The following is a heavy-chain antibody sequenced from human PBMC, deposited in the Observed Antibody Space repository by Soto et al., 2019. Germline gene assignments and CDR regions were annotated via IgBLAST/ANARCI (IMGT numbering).Heavy chain of an antibody. CDR1: GFTFSSYA. CDR3: ARAGRGLDY. J-gene: IGHJ4*02. CDR2: ISYDGSNK. V-gene: IGHV3-30-3*01. D-gene: IGHD3-10*01. Sequence: QVQLVESGGGVVQPGRSLRLSCAASGFTFSSYAMHWVRQAPGKGLEWVAVISYDGSNKYYADSVKGRFTISRDNSKNTLYLQMNSLGAEDTAVYYCARAGRGLDYWGQGTLVTVSS.